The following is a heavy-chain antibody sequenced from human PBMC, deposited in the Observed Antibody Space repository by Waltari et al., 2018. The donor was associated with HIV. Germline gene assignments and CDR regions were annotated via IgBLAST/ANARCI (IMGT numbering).Heavy chain of an antibody. D-gene: IGHD5-12*01. J-gene: IGHJ4*02. Sequence: EVQLVESGGGLVKPGGSLRLSCAASGFTFSSYTMNWVRQAPGKGREWVSSISYSSSHRYSADSLKGRFTISRDNAKNSLYLQMNSLRAEYTAVYYCARYGGYSGPTLDYWGQGTLVTVSS. V-gene: IGHV3-21*01. CDR3: ARYGGYSGPTLDY. CDR2: ISYSSSHR. CDR1: GFTFSSYT.